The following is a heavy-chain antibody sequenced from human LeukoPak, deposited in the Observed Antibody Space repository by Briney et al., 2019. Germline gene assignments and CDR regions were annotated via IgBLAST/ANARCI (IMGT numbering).Heavy chain of an antibody. CDR3: ARLQYSSSDFDY. Sequence: GGSLRLSCAASGFTFSNYWMSWVRQAPGKGLEWVANIKKDGSDKYYVDSVKGRFTISRDSAKNSLYLQMNSLRAEDTAVYYCARLQYSSSDFDYWGQGTLVTVSS. J-gene: IGHJ4*02. V-gene: IGHV3-7*01. CDR2: IKKDGSDK. D-gene: IGHD6-6*01. CDR1: GFTFSNYW.